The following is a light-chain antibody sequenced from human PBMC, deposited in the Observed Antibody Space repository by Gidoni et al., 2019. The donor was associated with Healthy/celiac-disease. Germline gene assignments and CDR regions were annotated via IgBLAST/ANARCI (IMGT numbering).Light chain of an antibody. Sequence: SYELTQPPSVSVSPGQTASITCSGDKLGDKYACWYQKKPGQSPLLVIYQDSKRPSGIPDRFSGSNSGNTATLTISGTQAMDEADYYCQAWDSSTSVFGTGTKITVL. CDR1: KLGDKY. J-gene: IGLJ1*01. CDR3: QAWDSSTSV. V-gene: IGLV3-1*01. CDR2: QDS.